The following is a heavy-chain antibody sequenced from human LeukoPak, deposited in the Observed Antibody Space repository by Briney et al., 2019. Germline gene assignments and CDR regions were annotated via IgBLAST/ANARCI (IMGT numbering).Heavy chain of an antibody. Sequence: GGSLRLSCAASGFTFSSYWMSWVRQAPGKGLEWVASIKQDGSEKYYVDSVKGRFTISRDNAKNSLYLQMNSLRAEDTAVYYCARGYCSGGSCFFDYWGQGTLVTVSS. J-gene: IGHJ4*02. CDR1: GFTFSSYW. V-gene: IGHV3-7*01. CDR2: IKQDGSEK. CDR3: ARGYCSGGSCFFDY. D-gene: IGHD2-15*01.